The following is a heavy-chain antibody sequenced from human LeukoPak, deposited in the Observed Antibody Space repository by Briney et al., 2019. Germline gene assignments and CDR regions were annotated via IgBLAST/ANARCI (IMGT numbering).Heavy chain of an antibody. J-gene: IGHJ4*02. CDR2: IYHSGST. D-gene: IGHD2-2*01. Sequence: SESLSLTCTVSGYSISSGYYWGWIRQPPGKGLEWIGSIYHSGSTYYNPSLKSRVTISVDTSKNQFSLKLSSVTAADTAVHYCARESAGRYCSSTSCYATGFDYWGQGTLVTVSS. CDR3: ARESAGRYCSSTSCYATGFDY. V-gene: IGHV4-38-2*02. CDR1: GYSISSGYY.